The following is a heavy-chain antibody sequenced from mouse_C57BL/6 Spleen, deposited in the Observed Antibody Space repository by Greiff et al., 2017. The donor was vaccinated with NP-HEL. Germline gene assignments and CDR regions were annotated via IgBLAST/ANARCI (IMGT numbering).Heavy chain of an antibody. V-gene: IGHV1-22*01. CDR2: INPNNGGT. J-gene: IGHJ2*01. CDR3: ANHLLWFDY. CDR1: GYTFTDYN. Sequence: VQLQQSGPELVKPGASVEMSCKASGYTFTDYNMHWVKQSHGKSLEWIGYINPNNGGTSYNQKFKGKATLTVNKSSSTAYMELRSLTSDDSAVYYCANHLLWFDYWGQGTTLTVSS. D-gene: IGHD2-1*01.